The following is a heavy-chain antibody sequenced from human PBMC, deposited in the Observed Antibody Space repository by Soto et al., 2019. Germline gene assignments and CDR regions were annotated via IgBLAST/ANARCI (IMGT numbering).Heavy chain of an antibody. Sequence: SLRLSCAASGFTFSSYGRHWVRQAPGNGLEWVAVIWYDGSNKYYADSVKGRFTISRDNSKNTLYLQMNSLRAEDTAVYYCASGGYYDSSGYLPGYLYYYRMDVWGQGTTVTVSS. V-gene: IGHV3-33*01. D-gene: IGHD3-22*01. CDR3: ASGGYYDSSGYLPGYLYYYRMDV. CDR1: GFTFSSYG. CDR2: IWYDGSNK. J-gene: IGHJ6*02.